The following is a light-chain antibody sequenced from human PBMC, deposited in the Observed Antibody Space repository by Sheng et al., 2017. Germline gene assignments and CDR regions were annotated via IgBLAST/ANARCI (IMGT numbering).Light chain of an antibody. CDR1: QGVRSY. V-gene: IGKV1-9*01. CDR3: QQLFTYPLT. CDR2: AAS. Sequence: IQLTQSPSSLSASVGDRVTITCRASQGVRSYLAWFQQKPGKSPNLLIYAASILQSGVPSRFSGSGSGTDFTLTISSLQPEDFATYYCQQLFTYPLTFGGGTRVDLK. J-gene: IGKJ4*01.